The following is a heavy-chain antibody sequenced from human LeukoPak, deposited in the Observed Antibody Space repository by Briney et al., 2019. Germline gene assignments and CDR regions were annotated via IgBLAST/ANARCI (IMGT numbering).Heavy chain of an antibody. D-gene: IGHD3-10*01. CDR3: ARVLYYYGSGSYYPNWFDP. CDR2: IYYSGST. V-gene: IGHV4-59*01. J-gene: IGHJ5*02. Sequence: SETLSLTCTVSGGSISSYYWSWIRQPPGKGLEWIGSIYYSGSTNYIPSLKSRVTISVDTSKNQFSLKLSSMTAADTAVYYCARVLYYYGSGSYYPNWFDPWGQGTLVTVSS. CDR1: GGSISSYY.